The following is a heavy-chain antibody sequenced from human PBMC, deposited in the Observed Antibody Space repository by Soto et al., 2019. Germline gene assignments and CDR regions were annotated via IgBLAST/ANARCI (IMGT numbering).Heavy chain of an antibody. CDR1: GGSISSYY. J-gene: IGHJ5*02. V-gene: IGHV4-59*12. D-gene: IGHD2-2*01. CDR3: AREGRYCGSTSCFGWWFDP. CDR2: INDLGST. Sequence: PSATLSLTCTVSGGSISSYYWSWIRQPPGKGLEWIGEINDLGSTHYNPSLKSRVTISVDTSKNQFSLKLSSVTAADTAVYYCAREGRYCGSTSCFGWWFDPWGQGTLVTVSS.